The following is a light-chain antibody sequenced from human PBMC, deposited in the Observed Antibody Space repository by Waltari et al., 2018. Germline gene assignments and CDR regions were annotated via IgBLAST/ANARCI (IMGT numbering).Light chain of an antibody. Sequence: ECVLTQSPGTLSLSPGERATLSCRASQTVRYNYLAWYQQKPGQAPRLLMYGASSRATGVPDRFSGSGSGTDFTLTISRLEPEDFAVDYCQQYGTSPLTFGPGTKVVIK. J-gene: IGKJ3*01. CDR3: QQYGTSPLT. CDR1: QTVRYNY. V-gene: IGKV3-20*01. CDR2: GAS.